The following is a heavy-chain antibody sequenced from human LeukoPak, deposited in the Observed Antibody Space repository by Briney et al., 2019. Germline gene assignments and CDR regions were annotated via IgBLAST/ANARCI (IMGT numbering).Heavy chain of an antibody. V-gene: IGHV1-69*13. CDR1: GGTFSSYA. CDR2: IIPIFGTA. Sequence: SVKVSFKASGGTFSSYAISWVRQAPGQGLEWMGGIIPIFGTANYAQKFQGRVTITADESTSTAYMELSSLRSEDTAVYYCARWEYSSSSPLLDYWGQGTLVTVSS. CDR3: ARWEYSSSSPLLDY. J-gene: IGHJ4*02. D-gene: IGHD6-6*01.